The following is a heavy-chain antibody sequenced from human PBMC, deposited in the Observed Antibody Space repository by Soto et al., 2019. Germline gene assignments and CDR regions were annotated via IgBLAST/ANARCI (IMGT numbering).Heavy chain of an antibody. V-gene: IGHV3-48*01. CDR2: ISSSSSTI. D-gene: IGHD3-22*01. CDR3: ASYYYDSGGYYFGHY. CDR1: GLTFSSYS. J-gene: IGHJ4*02. Sequence: EVQLVESGGGLVQPGGSLRLSCAASGLTFSSYSMNWVRQAPGKGLEWVSYISSSSSTIYYADSVKGRFTISRDNAKNSLYLQMNSLGAEDTAVYYCASYYYDSGGYYFGHYWGQGTLVTVSS.